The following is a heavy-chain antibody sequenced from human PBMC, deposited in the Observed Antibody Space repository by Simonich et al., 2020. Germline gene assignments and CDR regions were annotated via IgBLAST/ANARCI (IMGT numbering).Heavy chain of an antibody. CDR1: GFTFSSYS. CDR3: ARANERDY. D-gene: IGHD1-1*01. V-gene: IGHV3-21*01. Sequence: EVQLVESGGGLVKPGGSLRLSCAASGFTFSSYSMNWVRQAPGRGLEGFSSISSSSSYKYYAASVKCRFTISRDNAKNSLYLQMNSLRAEDTAVYYCARANERDYWGQGTLVTVSS. CDR2: ISSSSSYK. J-gene: IGHJ4*02.